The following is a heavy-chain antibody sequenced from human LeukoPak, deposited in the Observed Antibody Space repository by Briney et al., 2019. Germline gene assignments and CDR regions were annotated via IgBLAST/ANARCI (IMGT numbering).Heavy chain of an antibody. V-gene: IGHV3-74*01. D-gene: IGHD5-18*01. J-gene: IGHJ4*02. CDR1: GFTFSSYW. CDR2: INSDGSST. CDR3: ASAGYSYGYGVDY. Sequence: GGSLRLSCAASGFTFSSYWMHWVRQAPGKGLVWVSRINSDGSSTSYADSVKGRFTISRDNAKNTLYLQMNSLRAEDTAVYYCASAGYSYGYGVDYWGQGTLVTVSS.